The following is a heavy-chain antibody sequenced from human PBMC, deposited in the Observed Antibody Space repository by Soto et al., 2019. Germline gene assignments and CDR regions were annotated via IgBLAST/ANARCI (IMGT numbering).Heavy chain of an antibody. V-gene: IGHV1-18*01. Sequence: QVQLVQSGAEVKKPGASVKVSCKASGYTFTNFGISWVRQAPGPGLEWMGWISAYNGNTNYAQKFQGRVTMNTDTSRSTSYMEVRSLRFDDTAVYYGARGGTPIDYWGQGTLVTVSS. CDR3: ARGGTPIDY. CDR2: ISAYNGNT. CDR1: GYTFTNFG. D-gene: IGHD3-16*01. J-gene: IGHJ4*02.